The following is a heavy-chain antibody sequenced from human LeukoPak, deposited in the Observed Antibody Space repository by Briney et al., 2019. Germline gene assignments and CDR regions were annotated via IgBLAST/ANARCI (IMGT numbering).Heavy chain of an antibody. V-gene: IGHV3-48*04. Sequence: PGGSLRLSCAASGFTFSSYSMNWVRQAPGKGLEWVSYISSSSSTIYYADSVKGRFTISRDNAKNSLYLQMNSLRAEDTAVYYCARDPARNRGYCSGGSCSDWGQGTLVTVSS. J-gene: IGHJ4*02. CDR3: ARDPARNRGYCSGGSCSD. CDR2: ISSSSSTI. CDR1: GFTFSSYS. D-gene: IGHD2-15*01.